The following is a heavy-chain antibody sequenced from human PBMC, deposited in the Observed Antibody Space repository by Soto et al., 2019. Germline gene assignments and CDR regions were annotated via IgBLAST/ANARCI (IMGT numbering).Heavy chain of an antibody. J-gene: IGHJ5*02. CDR1: GFTFSSYW. CDR3: ARGGITMVRGVIASNWFDP. Sequence: EVQLVESGGGLVQPGGSLRLSCAASGFTFSSYWMHWVRQAPGKGLVWVSRINSDGSRTSYADSVKGRFTISRDNAKNELYLEMNSLSAEDTAVYYCARGGITMVRGVIASNWFDPWGQGSLVT. CDR2: INSDGSRT. V-gene: IGHV3-74*01. D-gene: IGHD3-10*01.